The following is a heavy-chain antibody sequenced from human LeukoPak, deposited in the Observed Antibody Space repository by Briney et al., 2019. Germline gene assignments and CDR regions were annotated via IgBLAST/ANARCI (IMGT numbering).Heavy chain of an antibody. CDR1: GGSISSYY. J-gene: IGHJ3*02. V-gene: IGHV4-4*07. CDR2: IYTSGST. CDR3: ARAHYVDTARTTNAFDI. D-gene: IGHD5-18*01. Sequence: SETLSLTCTVSGGSISSYYWSWIRQPAGKGLEWIGRIYTSGSTNYNPSLKSRVIISVDKSKNQFSLKLSSLTAADTAVYYCARAHYVDTARTTNAFDIWGQGTMVTVSS.